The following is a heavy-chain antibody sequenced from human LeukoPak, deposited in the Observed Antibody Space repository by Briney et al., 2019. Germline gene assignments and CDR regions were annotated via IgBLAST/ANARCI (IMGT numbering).Heavy chain of an antibody. Sequence: ASVKVSCKASGGTFSSYAINWVRQAPGQGLEWMGGIIPIFGTANYAQKFQGRVTITTDESTSTAYMELSSLRSEDTAVYYCARACSSTSCYTPDNWFDPWGQGTLVTVSS. D-gene: IGHD2-2*02. J-gene: IGHJ5*02. CDR1: GGTFSSYA. CDR3: ARACSSTSCYTPDNWFDP. CDR2: IIPIFGTA. V-gene: IGHV1-69*05.